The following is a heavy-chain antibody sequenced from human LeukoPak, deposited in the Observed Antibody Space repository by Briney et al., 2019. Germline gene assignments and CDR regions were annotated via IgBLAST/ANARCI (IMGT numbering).Heavy chain of an antibody. CDR3: ARAGRVGYSRARNNWFDP. Sequence: SETLSLTRAVYGGSFSGYYWSWIRQPPGKGLEWIGEINHSGCTNYNPSLKSRVTISVDTSKNQFSLKLSSVTAADTAVYYCARAGRVGYSRARNNWFDPWGQGTLATVSS. D-gene: IGHD1-14*01. CDR2: INHSGCT. V-gene: IGHV4-34*01. J-gene: IGHJ5*02. CDR1: GGSFSGYY.